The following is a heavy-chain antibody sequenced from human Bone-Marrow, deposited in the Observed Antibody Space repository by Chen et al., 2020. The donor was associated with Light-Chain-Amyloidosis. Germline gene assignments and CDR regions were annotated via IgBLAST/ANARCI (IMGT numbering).Heavy chain of an antibody. CDR3: ARGPSEVEWGVVNSAFAFDF. CDR1: GASIISSEYY. J-gene: IGHJ3*01. D-gene: IGHD1-26*01. Sequence: QLQLQESGPGLVEPSQTLSLTCTVSGASIISSEYYWGWMRQAPGKGLEWIGSIFRGDITYYTSSLKSRVTLSVDTSNNHISLRLRSVTAGDTAIYYCARGPSEVEWGVVNSAFAFDFWGQGTMVTVSS. CDR2: IFRGDIT. V-gene: IGHV4-39*07.